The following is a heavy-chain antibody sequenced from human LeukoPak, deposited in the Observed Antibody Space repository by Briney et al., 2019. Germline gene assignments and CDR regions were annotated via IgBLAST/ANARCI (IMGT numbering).Heavy chain of an antibody. CDR3: ARGFYYDFWSGYFGTNYYYYYGMDV. Sequence: SGTLSLTCAVSGGSISSSNWWSWVRQPPGKGLEWSGEIYHSGSTNYNPSLKSRVTISVDKSKNQFSLKLSSVTAADTAVYYCARGFYYDFWSGYFGTNYYYYYGMDVWGQGTTVTVSS. CDR1: GGSISSSNW. J-gene: IGHJ6*02. V-gene: IGHV4-4*02. D-gene: IGHD3-3*01. CDR2: IYHSGST.